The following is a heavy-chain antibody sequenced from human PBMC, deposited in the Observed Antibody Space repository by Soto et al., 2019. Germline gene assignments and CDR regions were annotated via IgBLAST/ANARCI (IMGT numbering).Heavy chain of an antibody. CDR3: ARGRHDFWSGPFDY. CDR1: GGSISSYY. CDR2: IDASGST. Sequence: QGQLQESGPGLVKPSETLSLTCTVSGGSISSYYCNWIRQPAGKGLEWIGRIDASGSTDYNPSLKSRVNMSVDTSKNQFSLRLSSVTAADTAVYYCARGRHDFWSGPFDYWGQGNLVTVSS. J-gene: IGHJ4*02. D-gene: IGHD3-3*01. V-gene: IGHV4-4*07.